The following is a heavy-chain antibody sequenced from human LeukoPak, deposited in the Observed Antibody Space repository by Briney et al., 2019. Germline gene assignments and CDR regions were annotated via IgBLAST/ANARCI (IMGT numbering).Heavy chain of an antibody. Sequence: SETLSLTCTVSGGSISSYYWSWIRQPPGKGLEWIGYIYYSGSTNYNPSLKSRVTISVDTSKNQFSLKLSSVTAADTAVYYWAKDSRSENAFDIWGQGTMVTVSS. V-gene: IGHV4-59*01. CDR1: GGSISSYY. J-gene: IGHJ3*02. CDR2: IYYSGST. D-gene: IGHD1-26*01. CDR3: AKDSRSENAFDI.